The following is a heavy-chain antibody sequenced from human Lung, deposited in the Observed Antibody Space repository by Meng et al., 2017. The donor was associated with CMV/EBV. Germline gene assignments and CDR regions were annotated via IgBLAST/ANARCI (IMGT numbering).Heavy chain of an antibody. V-gene: IGHV1-69*05. CDR1: RYA. J-gene: IGHJ6*02. CDR3: ARGRCSSTSCFYYYYYGMDV. D-gene: IGHD2-2*01. Sequence: RYAISWVRQAPGQGLEWMGGIIPIFGTANYAQKFQGRVTITTDESTSTAYMELSSLRSEDTAVYYCARGRCSSTSCFYYYYYGMDVWGQGTTVTVSS. CDR2: IIPIFGTA.